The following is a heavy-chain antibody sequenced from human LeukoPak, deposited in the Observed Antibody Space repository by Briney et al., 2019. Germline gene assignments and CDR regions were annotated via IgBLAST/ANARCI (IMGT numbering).Heavy chain of an antibody. D-gene: IGHD6-19*01. CDR2: IVPILGIA. CDR1: GGTFSSYA. CDR3: ARVGSGWLDY. V-gene: IGHV1-69*04. J-gene: IGHJ4*02. Sequence: ASVKVSCKASGGTFSSYAISWVRQAPGQGLEWMGRIVPILGIANYAQKFQGRVTITADKSTSTAYMELSSLRSEDTAVYYCARVGSGWLDYWGQGTLVTVSS.